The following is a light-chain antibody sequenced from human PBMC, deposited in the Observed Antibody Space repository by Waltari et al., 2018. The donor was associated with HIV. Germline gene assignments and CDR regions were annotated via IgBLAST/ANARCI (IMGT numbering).Light chain of an antibody. V-gene: IGLV2-14*01. J-gene: IGLJ3*02. CDR1: SSDVGGYNF. Sequence: QSALTQPASVSGSPGQSITISCTGTSSDVGGYNFVSWYQQHPGKAPKLMIYEVSNRPSGVSKRFSGSKSGNTASLTISGLQAEDEADYDCSSYTSSSTLVFGGGTKLTVL. CDR3: SSYTSSSTLV. CDR2: EVS.